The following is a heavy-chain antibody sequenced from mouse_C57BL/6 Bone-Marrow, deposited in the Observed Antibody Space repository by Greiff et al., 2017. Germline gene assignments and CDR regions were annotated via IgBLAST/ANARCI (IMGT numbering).Heavy chain of an antibody. V-gene: IGHV1-81*01. CDR2: IYPRSGNT. Sequence: QVQLQQSGAELARPGASVTLSCKASGYTFTSYGISWVKQRTGQGLEWIGEIYPRSGNTYSNEKLKGKATLTADKSSSTAYMELRSMTSEDSAVYFCARSMMSFDYWGQGTTLTVSS. CDR1: GYTFTSYG. J-gene: IGHJ2*01. D-gene: IGHD2-3*01. CDR3: ARSMMSFDY.